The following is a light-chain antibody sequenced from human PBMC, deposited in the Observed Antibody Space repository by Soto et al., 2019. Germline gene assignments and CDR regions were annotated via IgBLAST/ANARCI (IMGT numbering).Light chain of an antibody. J-gene: IGKJ1*01. CDR3: MQALQTLPT. Sequence: DIVMTQSPLSLPVTPGEPASISCRSSQSLLHSNGYNYLDWYLQKPGQSPQLLIYLGSNRASGVPDRVSGSGSGTDFTLKISRVEAEDVGVYYCMQALQTLPTFGQGTKVEIK. CDR1: QSLLHSNGYNY. CDR2: LGS. V-gene: IGKV2-28*01.